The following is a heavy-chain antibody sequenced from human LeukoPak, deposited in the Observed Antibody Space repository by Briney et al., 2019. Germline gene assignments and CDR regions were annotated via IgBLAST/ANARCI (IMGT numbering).Heavy chain of an antibody. CDR2: IKHSGST. J-gene: IGHJ4*02. D-gene: IGHD6-19*01. CDR1: GVSFSGYY. CDR3: ARASQWLVQGIDY. Sequence: SETLSLTCAVYGVSFSGYYWIWIRQPPGKGLEWIGEIKHSGSTNYNPSLKSRVTISIDTSKNQFSLKLISVTAADTAVYYCARASQWLVQGIDYWGQGTLVTVSS. V-gene: IGHV4-34*01.